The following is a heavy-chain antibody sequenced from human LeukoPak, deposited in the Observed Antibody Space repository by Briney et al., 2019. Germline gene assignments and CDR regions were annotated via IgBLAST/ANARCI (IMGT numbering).Heavy chain of an antibody. CDR2: ISAFNGNT. CDR3: ARDFCSSTSCYFDS. V-gene: IGHV1-18*01. CDR1: GYSFTTYG. J-gene: IGHJ4*02. Sequence: ASVKVSCKASGYSFTTYGITWVRQAPGQGLEWMGWISAFNGNTNYAQKLQGRVTMTTDTSTSTAYMELRSLRSHDAAVYYCARDFCSSTSCYFDSWGQGTLVTVSS. D-gene: IGHD2-2*01.